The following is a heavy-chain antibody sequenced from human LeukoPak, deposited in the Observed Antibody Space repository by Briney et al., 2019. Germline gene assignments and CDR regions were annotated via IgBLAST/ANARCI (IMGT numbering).Heavy chain of an antibody. CDR3: ARHKSADY. CDR1: GYIFTTYW. J-gene: IGHJ4*02. V-gene: IGHV5-51*01. Sequence: GASLNISCKASGYIFTTYWIGWVRQLPGKGLEWMGIIYPGDSDTRYTPSFQGQVTISVDKSISTAYLQWRSLKASDTATYYCARHKSADYWGQGTLVTVSS. CDR2: IYPGDSDT.